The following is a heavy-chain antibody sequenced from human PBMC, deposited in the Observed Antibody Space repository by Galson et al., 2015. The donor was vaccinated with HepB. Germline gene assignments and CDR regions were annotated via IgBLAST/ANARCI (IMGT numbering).Heavy chain of an antibody. Sequence: SVKVSYKASGGTFNTYAISWVRQAPGQGLERMGGIIPIFHTPDYTQRFQGRVTITADESTSTAYMELRSLRFEDSAVYYCATWAHYYDTSGYYYDSWGQGTLVTVSS. CDR2: IIPIFHTP. CDR3: ATWAHYYDTSGYYYDS. CDR1: GGTFNTYA. D-gene: IGHD3-22*01. J-gene: IGHJ1*01. V-gene: IGHV1-69*13.